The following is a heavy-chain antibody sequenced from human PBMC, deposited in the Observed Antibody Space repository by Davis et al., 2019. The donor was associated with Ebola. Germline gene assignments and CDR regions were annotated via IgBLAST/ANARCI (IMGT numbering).Heavy chain of an antibody. V-gene: IGHV3-33*06. Sequence: GESLKISCAASGFTFSSYGMHWVRQAPGKGLEWVAVIWYDGGTKYYADSVKGRFIISRDNSQNMLYLQMNSLRPEDTAVYYCAKVGQMKWNFRYAMDVWGQGTTVTVSS. J-gene: IGHJ6*02. CDR2: IWYDGGTK. D-gene: IGHD1-7*01. CDR3: AKVGQMKWNFRYAMDV. CDR1: GFTFSSYG.